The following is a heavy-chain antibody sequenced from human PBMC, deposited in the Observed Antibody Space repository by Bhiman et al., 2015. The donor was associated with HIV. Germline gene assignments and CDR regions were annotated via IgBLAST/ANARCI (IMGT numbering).Heavy chain of an antibody. J-gene: IGHJ4*02. Sequence: QVQLVESGGGVVQPGGSLRLSCAASGFTFSSYGMHWVRQAPGKGLEWVAFIRYDGSNKYYADSVKGRFTISRDNSKNTLYLQMNSLRAEDTAVYYCAKGLFTSSTSCCRPFDYWGQGTLVTVSS. V-gene: IGHV3-30*02. CDR2: IRYDGSNK. CDR3: AKGLFTSSTSCCRPFDY. D-gene: IGHD2-2*01. CDR1: GFTFSSYG.